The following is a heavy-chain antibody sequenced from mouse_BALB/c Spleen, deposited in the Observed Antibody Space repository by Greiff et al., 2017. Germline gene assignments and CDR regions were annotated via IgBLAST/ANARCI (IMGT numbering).Heavy chain of an antibody. CDR3: AREPIYDGDYGYFDY. CDR1: GFTFSSYG. J-gene: IGHJ2*01. CDR2: INSNGGST. Sequence: EVKLQESGGGLVQPGGSLKLSCAASGFTFSSYGMSWVRQTPDKRLELVATINSNGGSTYYPDSVKGRFTISRDNAKNTLYLQMSSLKSEDTAMYYCAREPIYDGDYGYFDYWGQGTTLTVSS. D-gene: IGHD2-3*01. V-gene: IGHV5-6-3*01.